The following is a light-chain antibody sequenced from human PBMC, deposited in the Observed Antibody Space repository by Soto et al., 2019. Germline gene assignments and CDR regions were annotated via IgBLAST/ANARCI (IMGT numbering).Light chain of an antibody. CDR2: DVS. Sequence: DIVMTQAPLSLSVTPGQPASISCRXSQSVDNYLAWYQQKPGQAPRLLIYDVSNRATGTPARFSGSGSGTDFTLSISSLEPEDFAVYYCQQRSNRPRFTFGPGTKVDIK. CDR3: QQRSNRPRFT. V-gene: IGKV3-11*01. J-gene: IGKJ3*01. CDR1: QSVDNY.